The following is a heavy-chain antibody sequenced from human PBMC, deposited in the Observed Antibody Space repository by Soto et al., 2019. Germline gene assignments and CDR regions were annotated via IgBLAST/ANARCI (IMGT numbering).Heavy chain of an antibody. CDR3: TSSRPTNNLSGFGY. J-gene: IGHJ4*02. CDR2: IRNTRYDYTP. V-gene: IGHV3-72*01. D-gene: IGHD1-1*01. CDR1: GFTFSDHY. Sequence: EVQLVESGGGLVQPGGSLRLSCAASGFTFSDHYMDWVRQAQGKGPEWVGRIRNTRYDYTPVYAASVKGRFTLSRDESQSTVFLQINSSRTKDTALYYGTSSRPTNNLSGFGYRGQGTLVRVSS.